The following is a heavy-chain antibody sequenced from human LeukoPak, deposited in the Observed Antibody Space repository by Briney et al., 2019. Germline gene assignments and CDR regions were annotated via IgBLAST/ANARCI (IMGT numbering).Heavy chain of an antibody. CDR3: ARDWDSNPRIP. D-gene: IGHD4-11*01. CDR2: INPNSGGT. CDR1: GYTFTGYY. J-gene: IGHJ4*02. V-gene: IGHV1-2*02. Sequence: ASVKVSCKASGYTFTGYYMYWVRQAPGQGLEWMGWINPNSGGTNYAQKFQGRVTMTRDTSISTAYMELSRLSSDDTAVYYCARDWDSNPRIPWGQGTLVTVSS.